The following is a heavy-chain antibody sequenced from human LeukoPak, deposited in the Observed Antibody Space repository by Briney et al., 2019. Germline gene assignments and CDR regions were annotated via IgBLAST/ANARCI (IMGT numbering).Heavy chain of an antibody. Sequence: SETLSLTCTVSGGSISSYYWSWIRQPPGKGLEWIGYIYYSGSTNYNPSLKSRVTISVDTSKNQFSLKLSSVTAADTAVYYCARGLAAALNWFDPWGQGTLVTVSS. J-gene: IGHJ5*02. CDR3: ARGLAAALNWFDP. D-gene: IGHD6-13*01. CDR1: GGSISSYY. CDR2: IYYSGST. V-gene: IGHV4-59*01.